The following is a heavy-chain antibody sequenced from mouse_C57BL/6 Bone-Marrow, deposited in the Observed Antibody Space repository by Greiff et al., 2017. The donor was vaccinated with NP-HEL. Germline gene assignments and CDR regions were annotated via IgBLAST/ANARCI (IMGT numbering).Heavy chain of an antibody. CDR1: GYSFTGYY. V-gene: IGHV1-42*01. J-gene: IGHJ4*01. D-gene: IGHD1-1*01. CDR2: INPSTGGT. CDR3: ARRLLRSEDYYAMDY. Sequence: EVQLQQSGPELVKPGASVKISCKASGYSFTGYYMNWVKQSPEKSLEWIGEINPSTGGTTYNQKFKAKATLTVEKSSSTAYMQLKSLTSEDSAVYYCARRLLRSEDYYAMDYWGQGTSVTVSS.